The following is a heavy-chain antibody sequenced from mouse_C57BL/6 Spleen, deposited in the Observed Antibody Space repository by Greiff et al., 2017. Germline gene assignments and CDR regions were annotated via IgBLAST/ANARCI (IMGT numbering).Heavy chain of an antibody. Sequence: QVQLQQPGAELVRPGSSVKLSCKASGYTFTSYWMDWVKQRPGQGLEWIGNIYPSDSETHYNQKFKDKATLTVDKSSSTAYMQLSSLTSEDSAVYYCAREGSNYPYYAMDYWGQGTSVTVSS. CDR2: IYPSDSET. J-gene: IGHJ4*01. CDR3: AREGSNYPYYAMDY. D-gene: IGHD2-5*01. V-gene: IGHV1-61*01. CDR1: GYTFTSYW.